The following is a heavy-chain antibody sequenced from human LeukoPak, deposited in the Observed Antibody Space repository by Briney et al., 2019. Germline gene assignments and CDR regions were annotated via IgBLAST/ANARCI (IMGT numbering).Heavy chain of an antibody. CDR3: ARGLQGDDFWSGFPLYYGMDV. CDR1: GGSISSGDYY. V-gene: IGHV4-30-4*01. CDR2: VYYSGST. J-gene: IGHJ6*02. Sequence: SETLSLTCTVSGGSISSGDYYWSWIRQPPGKGLEWIGYVYYSGSTYYNPSLKSRVTISVDTSKNQFSLKLSSVTAADTAVYYCARGLQGDDFWSGFPLYYGMDVWGQGTTVTVSS. D-gene: IGHD3-3*01.